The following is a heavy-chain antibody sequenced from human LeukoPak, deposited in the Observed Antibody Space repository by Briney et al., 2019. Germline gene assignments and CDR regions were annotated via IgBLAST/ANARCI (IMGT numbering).Heavy chain of an antibody. CDR2: ISRSGATQ. CDR1: GFAFNNYE. CDR3: ARDLYSSNWYAFDY. V-gene: IGHV3-48*03. Sequence: GGSLRLSCAASGFAFNNYEMNWVRQAPGEGLEWVSYISRSGATQYYADSVKGRFTISRDNAKNSLYLQMNSLRPEDAAIYYCARDLYSSNWYAFDYWGQGTLVTVSS. D-gene: IGHD6-13*01. J-gene: IGHJ4*02.